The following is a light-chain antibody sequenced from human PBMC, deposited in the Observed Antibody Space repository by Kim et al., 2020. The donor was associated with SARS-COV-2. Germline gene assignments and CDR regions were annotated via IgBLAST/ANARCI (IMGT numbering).Light chain of an antibody. V-gene: IGLV3-1*01. Sequence: SYELTQPPSVSVSPGQTASITCSGDKLGDKYACWYQQKPGQCPVLVIYQDSKRPSGIPERFSGSNSGNTATLTISGTQAMDEADYYCQAWDSSTEAFGGG. CDR1: KLGDKY. CDR2: QDS. J-gene: IGLJ3*02. CDR3: QAWDSSTEA.